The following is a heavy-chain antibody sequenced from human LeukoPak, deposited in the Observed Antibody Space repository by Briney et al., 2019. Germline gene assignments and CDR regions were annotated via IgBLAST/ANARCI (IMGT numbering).Heavy chain of an antibody. Sequence: GASVRVSCKASGYTFTSYGISWVRQAPGQGLEWMGWISAYNGNTNYAQKLQGRVTMTTDTSTSTAYMELRSLRSDDTAVYYCARDREDVTMGRGVINYFDYWGQGTLVTVSS. D-gene: IGHD3-10*01. CDR1: GYTFTSYG. CDR2: ISAYNGNT. V-gene: IGHV1-18*01. J-gene: IGHJ4*02. CDR3: ARDREDVTMGRGVINYFDY.